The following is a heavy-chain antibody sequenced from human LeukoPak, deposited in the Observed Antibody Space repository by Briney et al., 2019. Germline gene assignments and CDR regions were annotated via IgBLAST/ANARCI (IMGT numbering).Heavy chain of an antibody. J-gene: IGHJ5*02. D-gene: IGHD4-11*01. CDR1: GFTFSSYS. V-gene: IGHV3-48*01. CDR3: ARDHRDYSNYEALDP. Sequence: GGSLRLSCAASGFTFSSYSMNWVRQAPGKGLEWVSYISSSSSTIYYADSVKGRFTISRDNAKNSLYLQMNSLRAEDTAVYYCARDHRDYSNYEALDPWGQGTLVTVSS. CDR2: ISSSSSTI.